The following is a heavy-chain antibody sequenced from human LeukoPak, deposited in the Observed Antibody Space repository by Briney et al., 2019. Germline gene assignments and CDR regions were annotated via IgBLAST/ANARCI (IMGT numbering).Heavy chain of an antibody. D-gene: IGHD3-10*01. V-gene: IGHV4-39*07. CDR3: AGSPYLMVRGGGGDAFDI. J-gene: IGHJ3*02. CDR1: GGSISSSSYY. CDR2: IYYSGST. Sequence: SETLSLTCTVSGGSISSSSYYWGWIRQPPGKGLEWIGSIYYSGSTYYNPSLKSRVTISVDTSKNQFSLKLSSVTAADTAVYYCAGSPYLMVRGGGGDAFDIWGQGTMVTVSS.